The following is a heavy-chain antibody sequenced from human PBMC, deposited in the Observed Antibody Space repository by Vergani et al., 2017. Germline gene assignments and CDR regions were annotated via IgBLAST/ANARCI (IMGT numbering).Heavy chain of an antibody. D-gene: IGHD2-21*01. CDR3: VREGSDCGSTTCRNPSYVYCYHMDV. Sequence: QVQLVESGGGVVQPGRSLRLSCTSSGFTFSTYAMHWVRPAPGKGLEWVAIIYYDGSKKYYADSVKGRFTISRDNSRKTLDLLMSSLRVEDTAIYYCVREGSDCGSTTCRNPSYVYCYHMDVWGEGTTVTVSS. CDR1: GFTFSTYA. V-gene: IGHV3-33*01. CDR2: IYYDGSKK. J-gene: IGHJ6*03.